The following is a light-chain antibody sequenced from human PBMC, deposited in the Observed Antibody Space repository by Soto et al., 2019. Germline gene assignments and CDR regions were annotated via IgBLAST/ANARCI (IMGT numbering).Light chain of an antibody. CDR2: LGS. V-gene: IGKV2-28*01. CDR1: QSLLHSNGYNF. Sequence: DIVMTQSPLSLPVTPGEPASISCRSSQSLLHSNGYNFLDWYLQKPGQSPQLLIYLGSNRASGVPDRFSGSGSGTDFTLKISRVEAEDVGVYYCMQARQFPLTFGGGTKVEI. CDR3: MQARQFPLT. J-gene: IGKJ4*01.